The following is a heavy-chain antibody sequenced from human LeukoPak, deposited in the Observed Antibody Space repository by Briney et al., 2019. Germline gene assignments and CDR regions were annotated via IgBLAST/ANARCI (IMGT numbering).Heavy chain of an antibody. CDR3: AKESSAVFXVFFGYFDY. J-gene: IGHJ4*02. Sequence: PGGSLRLSCAASGFSFSSYAFTWVRQAPGKGLEWVSSISGTGDRTQYADSVKGRFTISRDTSTNPLYLQMRRPSAEDTAIYYCAKESSAVFXVFFGYFDYWSQATLVTVSX. CDR1: GFSFSSYA. D-gene: IGHD3-3*01. V-gene: IGHV3-23*01. CDR2: ISGTGDRT.